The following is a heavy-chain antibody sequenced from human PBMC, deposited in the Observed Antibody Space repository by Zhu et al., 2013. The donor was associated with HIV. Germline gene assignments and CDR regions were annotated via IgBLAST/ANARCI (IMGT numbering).Heavy chain of an antibody. Sequence: QVQLVQSGAELKKPGASVKISCQASGYTFTTFELNWVRQAPGRGLEWVGWMTPNTDSAGYAQRFQGRLTMTRNTSINTAYLELTSLRSDDAAVYYCAREIRWGREDYWGQGTLVTVSS. V-gene: IGHV1-8*01. CDR1: GYTFTTFE. CDR2: MTPNTDSA. J-gene: IGHJ4*02. CDR3: AREIRWGREDY. D-gene: IGHD7-27*01.